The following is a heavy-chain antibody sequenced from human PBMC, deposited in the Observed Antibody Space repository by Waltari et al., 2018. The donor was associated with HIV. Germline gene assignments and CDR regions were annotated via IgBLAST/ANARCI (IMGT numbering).Heavy chain of an antibody. J-gene: IGHJ4*02. V-gene: IGHV1-2*02. CDR2: IKTNSGDT. D-gene: IGHD2-2*01. CDR3: ARDPQRKDAYNFDS. Sequence: QVQLVQSGAEVKKPGASVKVSCKTSGSALNIYYIHWVRQAPGQGIEGVGYIKTNSGDTFSRPSFRGRVTWTRDASINAAYMEFNRLTSDDTAVYYCARDPQRKDAYNFDSWGQGSLVTVSS. CDR1: GSALNIYY.